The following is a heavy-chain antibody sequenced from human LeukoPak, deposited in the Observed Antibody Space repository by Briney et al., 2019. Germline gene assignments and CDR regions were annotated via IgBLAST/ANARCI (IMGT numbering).Heavy chain of an antibody. CDR1: GFTFSGYE. D-gene: IGHD6-19*01. Sequence: PGGSLRLSCAASGFTFSGYEMNWVRQAPGKGLEWVSYISGSSTTIFYADSVKGRFTISRDNAKNSLYLQMNSLRAEDTAVYYCARDPGYSGDWTRGMDVWGQGTTVTVSS. CDR2: ISGSSTTI. V-gene: IGHV3-48*03. J-gene: IGHJ6*02. CDR3: ARDPGYSGDWTRGMDV.